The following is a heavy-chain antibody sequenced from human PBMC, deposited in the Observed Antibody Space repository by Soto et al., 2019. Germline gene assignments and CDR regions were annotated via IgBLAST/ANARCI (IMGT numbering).Heavy chain of an antibody. Sequence: LRLSCVGSGFTFSSYGMHWVRQAPGKGLECVAVISDTGSSHYYAASVEGRFTISRENSKSTLSLHMDRLRVEDTAVYYCAKDRGGDCPDNSCYFGADYWGQGTPVTVSS. CDR3: AKDRGGDCPDNSCYFGADY. V-gene: IGHV3-30*18. J-gene: IGHJ4*02. CDR1: GFTFSSYG. D-gene: IGHD2-2*01. CDR2: ISDTGSSH.